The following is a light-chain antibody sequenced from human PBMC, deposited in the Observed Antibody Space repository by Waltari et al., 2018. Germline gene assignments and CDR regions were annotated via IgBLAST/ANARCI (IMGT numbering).Light chain of an antibody. Sequence: EIVLMQSPATLSLSPGDRATLSCGASQSVSSGFLAWYQQKPGLAPRLLIYDTSTRATVVPDRFRGSGSGREFALSISRLEPEDFAVYYCQQYGDSPRTFGQGTKVEIK. CDR1: QSVSSGF. CDR2: DTS. J-gene: IGKJ1*01. V-gene: IGKV3D-20*01. CDR3: QQYGDSPRT.